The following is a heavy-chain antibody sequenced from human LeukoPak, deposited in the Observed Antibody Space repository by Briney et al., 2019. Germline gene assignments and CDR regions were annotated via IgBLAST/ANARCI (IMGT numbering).Heavy chain of an antibody. CDR3: AREGSPGTLDY. D-gene: IGHD1-26*01. J-gene: IGHJ4*02. CDR2: ISGNGDTT. V-gene: IGHV3-64*01. Sequence: GGSLRLSCAASGFTFNGYSMHWVRQAPGREPEYISAISGNGDTTYYANSVKGRFTTSRDNSKNTLYLQMGSLRVDDRALYYCAREGSPGTLDYWGQGNLVTVSS. CDR1: GFTFNGYS.